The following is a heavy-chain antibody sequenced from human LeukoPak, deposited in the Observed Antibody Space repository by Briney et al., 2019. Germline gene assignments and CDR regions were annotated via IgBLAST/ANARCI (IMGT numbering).Heavy chain of an antibody. CDR2: IYYSGST. J-gene: IGHJ4*02. D-gene: IGHD5-12*01. Sequence: TPSETLSLTCTVSGGSISSYYWSWIRQPPGKGLEWIGYIYYSGSTNYNPSLTSRVTISVDTSKNQFSLKLSSVTAADTAVYYCARESPVATGVFDYWGQGTLVTVSS. V-gene: IGHV4-59*01. CDR3: ARESPVATGVFDY. CDR1: GGSISSYY.